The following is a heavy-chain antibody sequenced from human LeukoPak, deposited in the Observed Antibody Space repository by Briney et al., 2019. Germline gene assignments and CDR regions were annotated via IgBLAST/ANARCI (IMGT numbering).Heavy chain of an antibody. D-gene: IGHD3-10*01. CDR1: GYSISSGYY. CDR3: AASGFGETPFDY. J-gene: IGHJ4*02. V-gene: IGHV4-38-2*01. Sequence: SETLSLTCAVSGYSISSGYYWCRIRQPPGKGLEWIGSIYHSGSTYYNPSLKSRVTISVDTSKNQFSLKLSSVTAAVTAVYYCAASGFGETPFDYWGQGTLVTVSS. CDR2: IYHSGST.